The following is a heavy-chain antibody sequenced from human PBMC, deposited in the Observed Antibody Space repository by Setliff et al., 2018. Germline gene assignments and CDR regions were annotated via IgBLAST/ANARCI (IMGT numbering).Heavy chain of an antibody. V-gene: IGHV3-23*01. Sequence: GGSLRLSCAASGFSFSYYYMSWVRQAPGRGLEWVASIGAGGDYTKYADSVRGRFTISRDNSKNTIYLQMNSLRAEDTAKYYCAKDPNGDFVGAFDSWGRGTLVTVSS. D-gene: IGHD2-21*02. CDR3: AKDPNGDFVGAFDS. J-gene: IGHJ5*01. CDR1: GFSFSYYY. CDR2: IGAGGDYT.